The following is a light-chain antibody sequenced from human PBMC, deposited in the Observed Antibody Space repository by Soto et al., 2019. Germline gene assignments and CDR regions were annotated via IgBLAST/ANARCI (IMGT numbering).Light chain of an antibody. CDR2: DDS. CDR1: NIGSKS. J-gene: IGLJ1*01. CDR3: QVWDSSSDHSLYV. V-gene: IGLV3-21*02. Sequence: SYELTQPPSVSVAPGQTARITCGGNNIGSKSVHWYQQKPGQAPVLVVHDDSDRNSGIPERFPGSNSENTATLTISRVEARDEADYYCQVWDSSSDHSLYVFGTGTKLTVL.